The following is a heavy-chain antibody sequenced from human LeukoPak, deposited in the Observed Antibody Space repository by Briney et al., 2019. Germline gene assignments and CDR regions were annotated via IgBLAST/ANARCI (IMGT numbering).Heavy chain of an antibody. CDR1: GYTFTGYY. V-gene: IGHV1-2*02. J-gene: IGHJ4*02. D-gene: IGHD5-12*01. Sequence: ASVKVSCKASGYTFTGYYMHWVRQAPGQGLEWMGWINPNSGGTNCAQKFQGRVTMTRDTSISTAYMELSRLRSDDTAVYYCARDPRLDSGYDYWGQGTLVTVSS. CDR2: INPNSGGT. CDR3: ARDPRLDSGYDY.